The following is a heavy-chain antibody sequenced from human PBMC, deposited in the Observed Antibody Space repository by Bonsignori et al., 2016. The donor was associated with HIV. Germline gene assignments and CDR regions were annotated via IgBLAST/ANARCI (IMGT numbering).Heavy chain of an antibody. J-gene: IGHJ6*03. Sequence: VRQAPGQGLEWMGWINPNSGGTNYAQKFQGRVTMTRDTSISTAYMELSRLRSDDTAVYYCARGMDTAMVDYYYYYMDVWGKGTTVTVSS. CDR3: ARGMDTAMVDYYYYYMDV. CDR2: INPNSGGT. D-gene: IGHD5-18*01. V-gene: IGHV1-2*02.